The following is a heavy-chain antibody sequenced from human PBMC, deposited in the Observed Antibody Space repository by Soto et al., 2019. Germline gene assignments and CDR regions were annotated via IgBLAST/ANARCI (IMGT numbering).Heavy chain of an antibody. V-gene: IGHV4-59*01. CDR1: GGSISSYY. Sequence: QVQLQESGPGLVKPSETLSLTCTVSGGSISSYYWSWIRQPPGKGLEWIGYIYYSGSTNYNPSLKSRVTISVDTSKNQFSLKLSSVTAADTAVYYCARFSANTSYYYYGMDVWGQGTTVTVSS. CDR2: IYYSGST. J-gene: IGHJ6*02. CDR3: ARFSANTSYYYYGMDV. D-gene: IGHD2-2*01.